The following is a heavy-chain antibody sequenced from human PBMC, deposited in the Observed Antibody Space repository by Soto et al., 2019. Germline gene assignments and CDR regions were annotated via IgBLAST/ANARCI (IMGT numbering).Heavy chain of an antibody. CDR2: IYYSGST. D-gene: IGHD2-15*01. J-gene: IGHJ4*02. V-gene: IGHV4-59*01. CDR3: AGTRGYCSGGSCPTVVDY. Sequence: QVQLQESGPGLVKPSETLSLTCTVSGGSISSYYWSWVRQPPGKGLEWFGYIYYSGSTNYNPSLKSRVTISVDTSKNQFSLKLSSVTAADTAVYYCAGTRGYCSGGSCPTVVDYWGQGTLVTVSS. CDR1: GGSISSYY.